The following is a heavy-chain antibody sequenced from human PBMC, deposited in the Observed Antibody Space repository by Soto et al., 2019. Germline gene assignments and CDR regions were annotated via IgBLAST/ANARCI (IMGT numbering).Heavy chain of an antibody. D-gene: IGHD1-26*01. J-gene: IGHJ6*02. CDR3: ARSPPQATNLYYYGMDV. CDR1: GGSISSYY. Sequence: SETLSLTCTVSGGSISSYYWNWKRQPPGKGLEWIGYIYYSGSTYYNPSLKSRVTISVDTSKNQFSLKLSSVTAADTAVYYCARSPPQATNLYYYGMDVWGQGTTVTVSS. CDR2: IYYSGST. V-gene: IGHV4-59*12.